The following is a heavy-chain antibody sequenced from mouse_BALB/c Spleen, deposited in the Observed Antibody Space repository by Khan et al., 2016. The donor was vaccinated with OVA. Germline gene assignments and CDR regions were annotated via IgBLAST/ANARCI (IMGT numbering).Heavy chain of an antibody. D-gene: IGHD2-4*01. Sequence: EVQLQESGPGLVKPSQSLSLTCTVTGYSITSEYAWNWIRQFPGNKLEWMGYINYSGNTRFNPSLKSRTSITRDTSKNQFFLQLNPVTTEDTATYYGARKDYYDYDPFPYWGQGTLVTVSA. CDR2: INYSGNT. V-gene: IGHV3-2*02. CDR3: ARKDYYDYDPFPY. CDR1: GYSITSEYA. J-gene: IGHJ3*01.